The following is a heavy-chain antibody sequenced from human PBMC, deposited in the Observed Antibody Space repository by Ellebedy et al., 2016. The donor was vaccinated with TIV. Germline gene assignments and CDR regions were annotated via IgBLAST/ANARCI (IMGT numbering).Heavy chain of an antibody. D-gene: IGHD3-22*01. J-gene: IGHJ4*02. V-gene: IGHV3-48*02. CDR2: ISSSSSTI. CDR1: GFTFSSYS. CDR3: ARELLLVY. Sequence: GESLKISCAASGFTFSSYSMNWVRQAPGKGLEWVSYISSSSSTIYYADSVKGRFTISRDNAKNSLYLQMNSLRDEDTALYYCARELLLVYWGQGTLVTVSS.